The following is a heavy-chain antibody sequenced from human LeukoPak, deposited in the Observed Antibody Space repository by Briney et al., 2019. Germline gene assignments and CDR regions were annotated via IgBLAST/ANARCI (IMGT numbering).Heavy chain of an antibody. Sequence: PSETLSLACTVSGGSISSYYWSWIRQPPGKGLEWIGYIYYSGSTNYNPSLKSRVTISVDTSKNQFSLKLSSVTAADTAVYYCARHVSGLLWSGELFQLYYFDYWGQGTLVTVSS. CDR2: IYYSGST. CDR1: GGSISSYY. CDR3: ARHVSGLLWSGELFQLYYFDY. D-gene: IGHD3-10*01. V-gene: IGHV4-59*08. J-gene: IGHJ4*02.